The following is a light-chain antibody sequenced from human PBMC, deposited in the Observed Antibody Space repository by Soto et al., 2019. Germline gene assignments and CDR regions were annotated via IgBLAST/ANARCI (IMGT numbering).Light chain of an antibody. V-gene: IGKV1-27*01. CDR1: QGISNY. Sequence: DIQMTQSPSSLSASVGDSVTISCWASQGISNYLAWYQQKPGKVPVLLIYSASTLKTGVPSRFSGSGAGTAFTLTISSLQPEDFATYYCQKYDRAPLTFGQGTKVDIK. CDR3: QKYDRAPLT. CDR2: SAS. J-gene: IGKJ1*01.